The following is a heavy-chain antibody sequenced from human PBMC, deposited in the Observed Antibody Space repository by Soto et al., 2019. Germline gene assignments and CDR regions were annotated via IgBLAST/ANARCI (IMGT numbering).Heavy chain of an antibody. Sequence: QVQLQESGPGLVKPSETLSLTCTVTGGSTSSYYWSWLRQSPGKGLEWIGYNSYSGSTDYNPSLKSRVTIAVDTSKNQFSLKLSSATAADTAVYYCARHGGSYSFDYWGQGTLVTVSS. D-gene: IGHD1-26*01. CDR3: ARHGGSYSFDY. CDR2: NSYSGST. CDR1: GGSTSSYY. J-gene: IGHJ4*02. V-gene: IGHV4-59*08.